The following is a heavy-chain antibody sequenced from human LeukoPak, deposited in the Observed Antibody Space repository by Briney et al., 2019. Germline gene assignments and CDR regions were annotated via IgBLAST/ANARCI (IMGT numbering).Heavy chain of an antibody. Sequence: GGSLRLSCAVSVFTFRSYDTSGVRQAPGKGLEGVSAISGSGGSTYYADSVKGRFPVYRDISENTLYVTVNTMSTGDTAVFYFAKVAADYGAGSPDFDYWGQGTMVTVSS. CDR3: AKVAADYGAGSPDFDY. D-gene: IGHD3-10*01. J-gene: IGHJ4*02. CDR2: ISGSGGST. V-gene: IGHV3-23*01. CDR1: VFTFRSYD.